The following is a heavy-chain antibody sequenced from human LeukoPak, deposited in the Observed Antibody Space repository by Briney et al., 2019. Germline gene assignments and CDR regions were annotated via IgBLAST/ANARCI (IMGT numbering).Heavy chain of an antibody. CDR3: VRVVPVAPIPEAWAAKPPSYFAHMDV. D-gene: IGHD5-18*01. CDR1: GYTFSTSG. J-gene: IGHJ6*03. Sequence: ASVKVSCKASGYTFSTSGISWVRQAPGQGFEWMGWINPNSGGTNYAQKFQGRVTMTINRSSTSAEMELKRLSVDDTAVYYCVRVVPVAPIPEAWAAKPPSYFAHMDVWGEGTTVTVSS. V-gene: IGHV1-18*01. CDR2: INPNSGGT.